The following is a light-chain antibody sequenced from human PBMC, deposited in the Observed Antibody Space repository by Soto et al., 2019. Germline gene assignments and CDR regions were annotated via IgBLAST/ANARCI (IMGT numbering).Light chain of an antibody. Sequence: MMMTQSPATLSVSPGERVTPSSRPSHSVNSHVAWYQQKPGQAPRLLLYGASTRATGIPVRFSGSGFGTAFTLTISSLQPEDFATYYCQQSYSTPPITFGQGTRLEIK. CDR3: QQSYSTPPIT. V-gene: IGKV3-15*01. J-gene: IGKJ5*01. CDR2: GAS. CDR1: HSVNSH.